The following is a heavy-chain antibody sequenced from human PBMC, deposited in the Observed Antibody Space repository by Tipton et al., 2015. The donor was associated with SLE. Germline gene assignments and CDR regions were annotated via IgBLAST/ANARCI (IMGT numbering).Heavy chain of an antibody. Sequence: QLVQSGPEVKKSGESLRISCKGSGYSFPNSWIAWVRQMPGKGLEWMGIIYPGDSDTRYSPSFQGQVTISVDKSINTAYLQWSSLKASDTAMYYCARQSEAAAGKDWFDPWGQGTLVTVSS. V-gene: IGHV5-51*01. CDR3: ARQSEAAAGKDWFDP. CDR2: IYPGDSDT. CDR1: GYSFPNSW. D-gene: IGHD6-13*01. J-gene: IGHJ5*02.